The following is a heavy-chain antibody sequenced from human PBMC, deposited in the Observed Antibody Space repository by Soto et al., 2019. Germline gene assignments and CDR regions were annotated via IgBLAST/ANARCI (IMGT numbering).Heavy chain of an antibody. CDR3: AKGPSFSGYLFDY. CDR2: ISGSGGST. CDR1: GFTFSSYA. V-gene: IGHV3-23*01. D-gene: IGHD2-15*01. Sequence: PGGSLRLSCAASGFTFSSYAMSWVRQAPGRGLEWVSAISGSGGSTYYADSVKGRFTISRDNSKNTLYLQMNSLRAEDTAVYYCAKGPSFSGYLFDYWGQGTLVTVSS. J-gene: IGHJ4*02.